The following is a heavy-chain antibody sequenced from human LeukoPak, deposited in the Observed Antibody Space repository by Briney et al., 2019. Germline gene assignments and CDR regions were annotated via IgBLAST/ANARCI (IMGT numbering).Heavy chain of an antibody. CDR3: AREGPPAYDISMGYYSGWFDP. D-gene: IGHD3-9*01. Sequence: GGSLRLSCAASGFTVSSVYMSWVRQAPGKGLEWVSVIYSDGSTTYADSVKGRFTISRENSKNTLYLQMNRLRAEDTAVYYCAREGPPAYDISMGYYSGWFDPRGQGTLVTVSS. J-gene: IGHJ5*02. CDR2: IYSDGST. V-gene: IGHV3-53*01. CDR1: GFTVSSVY.